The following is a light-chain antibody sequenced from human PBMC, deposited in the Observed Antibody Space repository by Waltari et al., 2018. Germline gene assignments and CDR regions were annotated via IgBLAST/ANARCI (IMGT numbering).Light chain of an antibody. CDR2: DLN. CDR1: NSDIGGSNF. CDR3: SSYTTSSTLV. V-gene: IGLV2-14*03. J-gene: IGLJ2*01. Sequence: QSALTQPASVSGSPGQSITISCPGSNSDIGGSNFVSWYQQHPGKAPKLMIYDLNKRPSGVSNRFSASKSGKTASLTISGLQAEDEANYYCSSYTTSSTLVFGGGTKVTVL.